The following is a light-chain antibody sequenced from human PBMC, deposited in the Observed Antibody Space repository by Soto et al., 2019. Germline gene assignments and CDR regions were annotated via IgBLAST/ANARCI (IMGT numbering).Light chain of an antibody. J-gene: IGLJ1*01. V-gene: IGLV2-14*01. CDR3: TAFYANRVYL. CDR1: SNDIGSYDY. Sequence: QSALTQPISVSGSPGQSITISCTGNSNDIGSYDYVCWYQQHPGKAPRLLIHGVHNRSPGISGRFSASKSGLTASLTISGLQPEDEADSYRTAFYANRVYLFGPGTKVTV. CDR2: GVH.